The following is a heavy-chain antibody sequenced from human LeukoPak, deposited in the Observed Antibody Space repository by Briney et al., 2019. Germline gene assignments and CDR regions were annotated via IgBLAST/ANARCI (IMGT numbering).Heavy chain of an antibody. D-gene: IGHD3-9*01. V-gene: IGHV4-39*01. CDR2: IYYSGST. J-gene: IGHJ4*02. CDR1: GGSISSSSYY. Sequence: SETLSLTGTGSGGSISSSSYYWGWIRQPPGKGLEWIGSIYYSGSTYYNPSLKSRVTISVDTSKNQFSLKLSSVTAADIVFFFKQKTAYEILTGYYNVDYWGQGTLVTVSS. CDR3: QKTAYEILTGYYNVDY.